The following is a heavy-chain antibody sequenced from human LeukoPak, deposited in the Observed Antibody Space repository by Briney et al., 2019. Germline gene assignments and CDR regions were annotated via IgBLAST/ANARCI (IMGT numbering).Heavy chain of an antibody. V-gene: IGHV3-21*01. Sequence: PGGSLRLSCAASGFTFSSYSMNWVRQAPGKGLEWVSSISSSSSYIYYADSVKGRFTISRDSAKNSLYLQMNSLRAEDTAVYYCARDEDNAFDIWGQGTMVTVSS. CDR3: ARDEDNAFDI. CDR1: GFTFSSYS. J-gene: IGHJ3*02. CDR2: ISSSSSYI.